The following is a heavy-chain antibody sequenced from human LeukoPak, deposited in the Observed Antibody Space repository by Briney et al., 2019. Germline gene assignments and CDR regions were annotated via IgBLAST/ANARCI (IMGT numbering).Heavy chain of an antibody. CDR3: AGGYYYGSGSYINFDY. CDR2: ISYDGSNK. J-gene: IGHJ4*02. D-gene: IGHD3-10*01. V-gene: IGHV3-30*01. CDR1: GFTFSSYA. Sequence: GSLRLSCAASGFTFSSYAMHWVRQAPGKGLEWVAVISYDGSNKYYADSVKGRFTISRDNSKNTLYLQMNSLRAEDTAVYYCAGGYYYGSGSYINFDYWGQGTLVTVSS.